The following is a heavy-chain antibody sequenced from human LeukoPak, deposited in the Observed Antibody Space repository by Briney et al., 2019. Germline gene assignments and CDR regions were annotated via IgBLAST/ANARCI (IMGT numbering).Heavy chain of an antibody. CDR2: IKSKTDGGTR. D-gene: IGHD4/OR15-4a*01. Sequence: GGSLTLSCAVSGFTSSNAWMSWVRQAPGKGLEWVGRIKSKTDGGTRDYAAPVKGRFTISRDDSKNTLYLQMNSLKTEDAAVYYCTTFDYAAFLIWGQGTMVTVSS. V-gene: IGHV3-15*01. CDR3: TTFDYAAFLI. J-gene: IGHJ3*02. CDR1: GFTSSNAW.